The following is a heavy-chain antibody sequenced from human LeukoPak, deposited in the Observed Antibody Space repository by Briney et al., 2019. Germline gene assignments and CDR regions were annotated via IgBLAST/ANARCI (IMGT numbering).Heavy chain of an antibody. CDR2: ISYDGSNK. Sequence: GGSLRLSCAASGFTFSSYDMYWVRQAPGKGLEWVAVISYDGSNKYYADSVKGRFTISRDNSKNTLYLQMNSLRAEDTAVYYCAKSGGSYRYFDYWGQGTLVTVSS. CDR1: GFTFSSYD. J-gene: IGHJ4*02. D-gene: IGHD1-26*01. CDR3: AKSGGSYRYFDY. V-gene: IGHV3-30*18.